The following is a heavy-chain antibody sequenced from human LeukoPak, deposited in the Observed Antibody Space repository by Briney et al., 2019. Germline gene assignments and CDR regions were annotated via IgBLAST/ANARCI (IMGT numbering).Heavy chain of an antibody. CDR2: INPSGGST. J-gene: IGHJ5*02. V-gene: IGHV1-46*01. D-gene: IGHD2-21*02. Sequence: ASVTVSCKASGYTFTSYYMHWVRQAPGQGLEWMGIINPSGGSTSYAQKFQGRVTMTRDTSTSTVYMELSSLRSEDTAVYYCARALAYCGGDCRYTNNWFDPWGQGTLVTVSS. CDR3: ARALAYCGGDCRYTNNWFDP. CDR1: GYTFTSYY.